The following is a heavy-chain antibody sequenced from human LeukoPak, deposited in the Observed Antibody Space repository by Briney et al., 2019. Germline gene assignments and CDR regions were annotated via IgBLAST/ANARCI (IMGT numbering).Heavy chain of an antibody. D-gene: IGHD2-15*01. J-gene: IGHJ5*02. CDR3: ARGVVVVVAATSNWFDP. Sequence: PGGSLRLSCAASGFTFSSYAMHWVRQAPGKGLEWVAVLSYDGSNKFYADSVKGRFTVSRDNSKNTLYLQMNSLRAEDTAVYYCARGVVVVVAATSNWFDPWGQGTLVTVSS. CDR1: GFTFSSYA. V-gene: IGHV3-30*04. CDR2: LSYDGSNK.